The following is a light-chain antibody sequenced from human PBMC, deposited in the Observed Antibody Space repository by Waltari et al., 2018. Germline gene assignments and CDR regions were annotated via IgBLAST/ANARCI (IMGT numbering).Light chain of an antibody. CDR3: QKYGTLPAT. CDR2: DAS. V-gene: IGKV3-20*01. Sequence: DIVLTQSPGTLSVSPGARATLSCRASQSVRRTLAWYQQKPGQAPRLLIYDASTRATGVPDRFSGSGFGTDFSLTISRLEPEDFAVYYCQKYGTLPATCGQGTKVEIK. CDR1: QSVRRT. J-gene: IGKJ1*01.